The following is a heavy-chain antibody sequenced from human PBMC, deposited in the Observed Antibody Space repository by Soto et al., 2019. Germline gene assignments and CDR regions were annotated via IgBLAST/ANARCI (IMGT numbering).Heavy chain of an antibody. Sequence: QVQLVQCGAEVKKPGASVKVSCKASGYTFTSYGISWVRQAPGQGLEWMGWISAYNGNTNYAQKLQGRVTMTTDTSTSTAYMELRSLRSDDTAVYYCARIYYYGSGSHRYGMDVWGQGTTVTVSS. V-gene: IGHV1-18*01. CDR2: ISAYNGNT. D-gene: IGHD3-10*01. CDR3: ARIYYYGSGSHRYGMDV. J-gene: IGHJ6*02. CDR1: GYTFTSYG.